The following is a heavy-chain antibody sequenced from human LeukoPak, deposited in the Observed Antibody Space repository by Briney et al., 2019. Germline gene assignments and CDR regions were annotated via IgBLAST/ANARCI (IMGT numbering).Heavy chain of an antibody. Sequence: SETLSLTCAVYGGSFSGYYWSWIRQPPGKGLEWIGEINHSGSTNYNPSLKSRVTISVDTSKNQFSLKLSSVTAADTAVYYCAGHFYSHSWYGVDPWGQGTLVTVSS. V-gene: IGHV4-34*01. J-gene: IGHJ5*02. CDR1: GGSFSGYY. D-gene: IGHD6-13*01. CDR3: AGHFYSHSWYGVDP. CDR2: INHSGST.